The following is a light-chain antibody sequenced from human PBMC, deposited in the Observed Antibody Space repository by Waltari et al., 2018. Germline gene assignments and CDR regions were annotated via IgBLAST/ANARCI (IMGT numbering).Light chain of an antibody. CDR1: SSNVGSHPF. Sequence: QSALTQPASVSGSPGQSITISCTGSSNVGSHPFFSWYQHHPGKAPKFVICEDTERPSGVSNRFSASKSGETASLTISGLQAEDEADYSCCSCSRTSEIFGGGTKVTVL. CDR2: EDT. V-gene: IGLV2-23*01. CDR3: CSCSRTSEI. J-gene: IGLJ2*01.